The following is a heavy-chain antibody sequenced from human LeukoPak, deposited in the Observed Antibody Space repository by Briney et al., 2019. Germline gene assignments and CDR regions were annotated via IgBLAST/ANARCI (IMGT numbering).Heavy chain of an antibody. CDR2: IIPIFGTA. D-gene: IGHD4-17*01. J-gene: IGHJ6*02. CDR3: ARDPNDYGDYGTFNYAMDV. CDR1: GGTFSSYA. V-gene: IGHV1-69*01. Sequence: GSSVKVSCKASGGTFSSYAISWVRQAPGQGLEWMGGIIPIFGTANYAQKFQGRVTITADESTSTAYMELRSLRSDDTAVYYCARDPNDYGDYGTFNYAMDVWGQGTTVTVSS.